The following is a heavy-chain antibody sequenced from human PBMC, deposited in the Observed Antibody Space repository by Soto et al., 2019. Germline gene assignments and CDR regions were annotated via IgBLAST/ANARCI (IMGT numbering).Heavy chain of an antibody. V-gene: IGHV3-33*01. CDR1: GFTFSSYG. CDR3: ARDLGYYDILTGTYYYYYGMDV. D-gene: IGHD3-9*01. J-gene: IGHJ6*02. Sequence: QVQLVESGGGMVQPGRSLRLSCAASGFTFSSYGMHWVRQAPGKGLEWVAVIWYDGSNKYYADSVKGRFTISRDNSKNTLYLQMNSLRAEDTAVYYCARDLGYYDILTGTYYYYYGMDVWGQGTTVTVSS. CDR2: IWYDGSNK.